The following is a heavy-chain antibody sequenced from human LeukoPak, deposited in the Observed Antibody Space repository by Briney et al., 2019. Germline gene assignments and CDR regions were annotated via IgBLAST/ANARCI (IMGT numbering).Heavy chain of an antibody. CDR3: ARDPDTGWTLIAVAGYFDY. CDR1: GYTFTSYG. D-gene: IGHD6-19*01. Sequence: ASVKVSCKASGYTFTSYGISWVRQAPGQGLEWMGWISAYNGNTNYAQKLQGRVTMTTDTSTSTAYMELRSLRSDDTAVYYCARDPDTGWTLIAVAGYFDYWGQGTLVTVSP. V-gene: IGHV1-18*01. CDR2: ISAYNGNT. J-gene: IGHJ4*02.